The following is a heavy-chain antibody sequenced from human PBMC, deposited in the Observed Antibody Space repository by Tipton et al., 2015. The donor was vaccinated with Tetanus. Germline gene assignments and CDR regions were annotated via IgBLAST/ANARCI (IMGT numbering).Heavy chain of an antibody. CDR2: ISTNGYTI. D-gene: IGHD4-17*01. Sequence: SLRLSCAASGFTFHESYMSWIRQAPGKGLEWVSYISTNGYTIRYADAVKGRFTISRDNGQNSLHLQMTSLRAEDTAVYYCARVFGDYVPNYFEFWGQGTLVSVSS. V-gene: IGHV3-11*01. J-gene: IGHJ1*01. CDR1: GFTFHESY. CDR3: ARVFGDYVPNYFEF.